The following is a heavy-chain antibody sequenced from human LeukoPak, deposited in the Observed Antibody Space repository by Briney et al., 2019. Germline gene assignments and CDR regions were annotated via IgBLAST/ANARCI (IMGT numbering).Heavy chain of an antibody. D-gene: IGHD6-13*01. Sequence: SETLSLTCTVSGGSISSSSYYWGWIRHPPGKGLEWIGSIYYSGSTYYNPSLKSRITISIDTPKNQFSLKLSSVTAADTAVYYCARDQKSSSWFSHYNWFDPWGQGTLVTVSS. V-gene: IGHV4-39*02. CDR1: GGSISSSSYY. CDR3: ARDQKSSSWFSHYNWFDP. CDR2: IYYSGST. J-gene: IGHJ5*02.